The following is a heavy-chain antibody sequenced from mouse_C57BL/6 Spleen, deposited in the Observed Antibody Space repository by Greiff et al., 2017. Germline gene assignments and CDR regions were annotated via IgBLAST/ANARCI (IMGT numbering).Heavy chain of an antibody. D-gene: IGHD5-1*01. J-gene: IGHJ1*03. CDR2: IHPNSGST. V-gene: IGHV1-64*01. CDR3: AREEYDWYFGG. CDR1: GYTFTSYW. Sequence: QVQLQQPGAELVKPGASVKLSCKASGYTFTSYWMHWVKQRPGQGLEWIGMIHPNSGSTNYNEKFKSKATLTVDKSSSTAYMQLSCLPSEDSAVYYVAREEYDWYFGGWGTGTTVTVSS.